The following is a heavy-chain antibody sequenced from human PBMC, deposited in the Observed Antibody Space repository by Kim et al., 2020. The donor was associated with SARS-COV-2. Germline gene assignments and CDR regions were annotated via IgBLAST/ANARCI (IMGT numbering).Heavy chain of an antibody. CDR3: ARGPGMASGEWRRYSYYGLDV. Sequence: SETLSLTCAVYGGSISGYYWSWIRQPPGKGLEWIGEINHSGSTNYNPPLKSRVTISVDTSKNQFSLKLSSVTAADTAVYYCARGPGMASGEWRRYSYYGLDVWGQGTTVTVSS. CDR2: INHSGST. D-gene: IGHD2-8*01. J-gene: IGHJ6*02. V-gene: IGHV4-34*01. CDR1: GGSISGYY.